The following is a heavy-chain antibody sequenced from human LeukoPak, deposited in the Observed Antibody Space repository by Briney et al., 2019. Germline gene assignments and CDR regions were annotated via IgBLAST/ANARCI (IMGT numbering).Heavy chain of an antibody. CDR1: GFTFSSYG. Sequence: GGSLRLSCAASGFTFSSYGMHWVRQAPGKGLEWVAVISYDGSNKYYADSVKGRFTISRDNSKNTLYLQMNSLRAEDTAVYYCAKDNREGYYDFWSGYYYYYYMDVWGKGTTVTVSS. CDR3: AKDNREGYYDFWSGYYYYYYMDV. CDR2: ISYDGSNK. D-gene: IGHD3-3*01. J-gene: IGHJ6*03. V-gene: IGHV3-30*18.